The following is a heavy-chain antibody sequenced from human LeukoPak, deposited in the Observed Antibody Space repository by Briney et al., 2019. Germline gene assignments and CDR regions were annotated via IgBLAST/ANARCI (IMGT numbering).Heavy chain of an antibody. CDR1: GYTFTSYY. V-gene: IGHV1-46*01. CDR3: AGGARSTMVRGVIMPWGLDY. CDR2: INPSGGST. D-gene: IGHD3-10*01. J-gene: IGHJ4*02. Sequence: ASAKVSCKASGYTFTSYYMHWVRQAPGQGLEWMGIINPSGGSTSYAQKFQGRVTMTRDTSTSTVYMELSSLRSEDTAVYYCAGGARSTMVRGVIMPWGLDYWGQGTLVTVSS.